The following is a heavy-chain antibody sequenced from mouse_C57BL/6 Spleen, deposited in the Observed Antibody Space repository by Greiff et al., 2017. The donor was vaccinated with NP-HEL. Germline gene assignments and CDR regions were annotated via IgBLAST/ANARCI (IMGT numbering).Heavy chain of an antibody. CDR2: IYPRSGNT. V-gene: IGHV1-81*01. J-gene: IGHJ1*03. CDR3: ARSTYDGYSWYFDV. Sequence: VQLQQSGAELARPGASVKLSCKASGYTFTSYGISWVKQRTGQGLEWIGEIYPRSGNTYYNEKFKGKATLTADKSSSTAYMELRSLTSEDSAVYFCARSTYDGYSWYFDVWGTGTTVTVSS. CDR1: GYTFTSYG. D-gene: IGHD2-3*01.